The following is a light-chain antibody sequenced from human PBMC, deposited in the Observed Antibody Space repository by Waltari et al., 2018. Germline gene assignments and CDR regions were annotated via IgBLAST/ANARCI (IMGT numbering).Light chain of an antibody. CDR2: EDS. V-gene: IGLV1-51*02. Sequence: QSVLTQPPSVSAAPGQRVTISCSGGHSTIGTNYVSWYRQFPGTAPKLLIYEDSERPSGVPGRFSGSKSGTSATLDITGLQAGDEADYYCGTWDSSLSGAVFGGGAHLTVL. CDR3: GTWDSSLSGAV. CDR1: HSTIGTNY. J-gene: IGLJ7*01.